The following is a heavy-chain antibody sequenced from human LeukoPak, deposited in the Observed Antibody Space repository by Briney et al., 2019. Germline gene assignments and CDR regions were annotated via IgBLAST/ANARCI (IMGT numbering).Heavy chain of an antibody. V-gene: IGHV3-48*03. CDR1: GFTFSSYE. J-gene: IGHJ6*02. Sequence: GGSLRLSCAASGFTFSSYEMNWVRQAPGKGLEWVSYISSNGSNTYYADSVKGRFTISRDNAKNSLYLQMNSLRAEDTAVYYCARGSITEFDMDVWGQGTTVTVS. CDR2: ISSNGSNT. CDR3: ARGSITEFDMDV. D-gene: IGHD3-16*01.